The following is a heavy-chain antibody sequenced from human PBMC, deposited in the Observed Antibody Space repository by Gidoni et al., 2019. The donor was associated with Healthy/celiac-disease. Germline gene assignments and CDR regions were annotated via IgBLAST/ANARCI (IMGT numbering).Heavy chain of an antibody. CDR1: GDSISSSNYY. CDR3: ARPSRYNLNYFDY. J-gene: IGHJ4*02. V-gene: IGHV4-39*01. Sequence: QLQLQESGPGLVKPSETLSLTCSVSGDSISSSNYYWDWIRQPPGKGLEWIGSIYYSGSTYYNPSLKSRVTISVDTSRNQFSLKLSSVTAADTAVYYCARPSRYNLNYFDYWGQGTLVTVSS. D-gene: IGHD1-1*01. CDR2: IYYSGST.